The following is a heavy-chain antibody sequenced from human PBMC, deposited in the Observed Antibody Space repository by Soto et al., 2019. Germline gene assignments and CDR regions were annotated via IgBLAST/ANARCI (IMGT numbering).Heavy chain of an antibody. D-gene: IGHD3-22*01. V-gene: IGHV1-18*01. CDR2: ISAYNGNT. CDR1: GYTFTSYG. CDR3: ARDRGGGHYDSSGYYCNA. Sequence: ASVKVSCKASGYTFTSYGISWVRQAPGQGLEWMGWISAYNGNTNYAQKLQGRVTMTTDTSTSTAYMELRSLRSDDTAVYYCARDRGGGHYDSSGYYCNAWGQGTLVTGLL. J-gene: IGHJ5*02.